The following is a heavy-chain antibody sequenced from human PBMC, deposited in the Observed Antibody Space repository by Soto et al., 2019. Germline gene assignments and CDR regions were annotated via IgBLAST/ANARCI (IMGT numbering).Heavy chain of an antibody. CDR3: ARSSGYCSSTSCQEDDAFDI. D-gene: IGHD2-2*01. V-gene: IGHV4-59*01. CDR1: GGSISSYY. J-gene: IGHJ3*02. CDR2: IYYSGST. Sequence: QVQLQESGPGLVKPSETLSLTCTVSGGSISSYYWSWIRQPPGKGLEWIGYIYYSGSTNYNPSLKSRVTISVDTSKNQSSLKLSSVTAADTAVYYCARSSGYCSSTSCQEDDAFDIWGQGTMVTVSS.